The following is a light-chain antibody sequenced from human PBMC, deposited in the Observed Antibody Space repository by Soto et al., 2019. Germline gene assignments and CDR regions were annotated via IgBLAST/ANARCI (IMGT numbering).Light chain of an antibody. CDR2: GAS. Sequence: EIVMTQSPATLSVSPGERATLSCRASQSVSSNLAWYQQKPGQAPRLLIYGASTRATAIPARFSSSGSGTEFTLTISSLQSEDFAVYYCQQYNNWPVTLGQGTKV. CDR3: QQYNNWPVT. J-gene: IGKJ1*01. CDR1: QSVSSN. V-gene: IGKV3-15*01.